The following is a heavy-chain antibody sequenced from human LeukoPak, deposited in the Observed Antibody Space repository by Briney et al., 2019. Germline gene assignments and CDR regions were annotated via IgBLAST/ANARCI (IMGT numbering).Heavy chain of an antibody. Sequence: SETLSLTCTVSGGSISRSLYYWGWIRQPPGKGLEWIGSIYHSGSTYYNPFLKSRVTIAVDTSKNQFSLKLSSVTAADTAVYYCARHEVAMADTAYWGQGILATVSS. V-gene: IGHV4-39*01. CDR3: ARHEVAMADTAY. CDR2: IYHSGST. J-gene: IGHJ4*02. D-gene: IGHD6-19*01. CDR1: GGSISRSLYY.